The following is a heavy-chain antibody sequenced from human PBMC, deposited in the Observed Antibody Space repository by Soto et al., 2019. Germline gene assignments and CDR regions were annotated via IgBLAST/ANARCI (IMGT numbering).Heavy chain of an antibody. CDR3: ARDGGECTNGVCYAYYYFGMDV. CDR2: IYYSGST. D-gene: IGHD2-8*01. J-gene: IGHJ6*02. CDR1: GGSISSYY. V-gene: IGHV4-59*01. Sequence: SETLSLTCTVSGGSISSYYWSWIRQPPGKGLEWIGYIYYSGSTNYNPSLKSRVTISVDTSKNQLSLKLSSVTAADTAMYYCARDGGECTNGVCYAYYYFGMDVWGQGTTVTVSS.